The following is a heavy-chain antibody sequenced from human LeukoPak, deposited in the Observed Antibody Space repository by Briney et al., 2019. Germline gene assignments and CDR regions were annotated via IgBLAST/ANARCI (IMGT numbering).Heavy chain of an antibody. Sequence: SETLSLTCTVSGGSISGYSWSWIRQPPGKGLQWIGYIHYSGTTNYNPSLRSRVTISLDTSKNQFSLKLTSVTAADTAVYYCARQNFVVVTAIRIFDYWGQGTLVTVSS. V-gene: IGHV4-59*08. CDR2: IHYSGTT. CDR1: GGSISGYS. D-gene: IGHD2-21*02. J-gene: IGHJ4*02. CDR3: ARQNFVVVTAIRIFDY.